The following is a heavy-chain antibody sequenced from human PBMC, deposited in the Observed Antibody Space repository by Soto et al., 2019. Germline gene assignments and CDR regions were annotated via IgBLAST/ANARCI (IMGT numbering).Heavy chain of an antibody. CDR3: ARGHIDYDRTGYYYGALGIFQ. CDR2: INHSGST. J-gene: IGHJ1*01. CDR1: GGSFSGYS. V-gene: IGHV4-34*01. D-gene: IGHD3-22*01. Sequence: SETLSLTCAVYGGSFSGYSWSWIRQPPGKGLEWIGEINHSGSTNYNPSLKSRVTISVDTSKNQFSLKLSSVTAADTAVYYCARGHIDYDRTGYYYGALGIFQ.